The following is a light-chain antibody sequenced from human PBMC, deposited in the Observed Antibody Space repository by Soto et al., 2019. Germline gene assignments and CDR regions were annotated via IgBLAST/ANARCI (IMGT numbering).Light chain of an antibody. CDR1: SSNIESKT. CDR2: SNN. J-gene: IGLJ1*01. V-gene: IGLV1-44*01. Sequence: QTVVTQPPSASGTPGQRVTISCSGSSSNIESKTVNWYQHLPGTAPKLLIYSNNQRPSGVPDRFSGSKSDTSASLAISGLQSEDEADYYCSSYAGEVFGTGTKLTVL. CDR3: SSYAGEV.